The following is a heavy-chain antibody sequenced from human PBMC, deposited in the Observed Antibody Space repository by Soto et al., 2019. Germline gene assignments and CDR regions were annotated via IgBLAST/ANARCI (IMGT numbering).Heavy chain of an antibody. CDR2: IYPGDSDT. J-gene: IGHJ6*02. D-gene: IGHD3-22*01. Sequence: GESLKISCKGSGYSFTSYWVGWVRQMPGKGLEWMGIIYPGDSDTRYSPSFQGQVTISAGKSISTAYLQRSSLKASDTAMYYCVKHYYDSSGPGDYYYYGMDVWGQGTTVTVSS. CDR1: GYSFTSYW. CDR3: VKHYYDSSGPGDYYYYGMDV. V-gene: IGHV5-51*01.